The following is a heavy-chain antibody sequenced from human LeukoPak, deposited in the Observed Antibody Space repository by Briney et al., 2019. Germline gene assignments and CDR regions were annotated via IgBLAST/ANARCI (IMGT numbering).Heavy chain of an antibody. CDR3: ARGADQGAIGSRIWTDAFDI. Sequence: SETLSLTCTVSGGSISSSNYYWSWIRQPPGKGLEWIGEINHSGSTNYNPSLKSRVTISVDTSKNQFSLKLSSVTAADTAVYYCARGADQGAIGSRIWTDAFDIWGQGTMVTVSS. V-gene: IGHV4-39*07. J-gene: IGHJ3*02. CDR1: GGSISSSNYY. CDR2: INHSGST. D-gene: IGHD1-26*01.